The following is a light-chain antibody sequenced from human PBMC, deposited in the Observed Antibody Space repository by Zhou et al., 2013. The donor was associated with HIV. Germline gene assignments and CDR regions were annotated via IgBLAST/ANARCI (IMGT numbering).Light chain of an antibody. Sequence: DIQVTQSPSSLSASVGDRVTITCRASQSISTYLNWYQQKLGKAPKLLTYASTTLQSGVPSRFSGSGSGTDFTLTISSLQAEDVATYYCQQSYNTPHTFGQGTKLEIK. J-gene: IGKJ2*01. CDR1: QSISTY. CDR2: AST. CDR3: QQSYNTPHT. V-gene: IGKV1-39*01.